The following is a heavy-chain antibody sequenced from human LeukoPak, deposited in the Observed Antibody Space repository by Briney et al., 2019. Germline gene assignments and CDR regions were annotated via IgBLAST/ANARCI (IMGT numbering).Heavy chain of an antibody. CDR2: IRFDGSNY. CDR1: GFSFSSYG. CDR3: ARATYYYDSSGLEFFDY. V-gene: IGHV3-30*02. J-gene: IGHJ4*02. D-gene: IGHD3-22*01. Sequence: GGSLRLSCAASGFSFSSYGMHWVRQAPGKGLEWVAFIRFDGSNYYYGDSVKGRFTISRDNAKNSLYLQMNSLRAEDTAVYYCARATYYYDSSGLEFFDYWGQGTLVTVSS.